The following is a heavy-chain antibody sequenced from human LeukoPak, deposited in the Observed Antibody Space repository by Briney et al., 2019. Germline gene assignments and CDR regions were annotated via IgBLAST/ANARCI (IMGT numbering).Heavy chain of an antibody. CDR2: IIPIFGTA. CDR1: GGTFSSYA. J-gene: IGHJ6*02. D-gene: IGHD5-18*01. Sequence: SVKVSCKASGGTFSSYAISWVRQAPGQGLEWMGGIIPIFGTANYAQKFQGRVTITADESTSTAYMELSSLRSEDTAVHYCARRQTGYSYGLSGYYYGMDVWGQGTTDTVSS. V-gene: IGHV1-69*13. CDR3: ARRQTGYSYGLSGYYYGMDV.